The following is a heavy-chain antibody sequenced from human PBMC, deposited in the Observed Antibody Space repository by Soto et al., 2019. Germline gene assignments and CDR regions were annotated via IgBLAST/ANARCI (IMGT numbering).Heavy chain of an antibody. Sequence: EVQLVESGGGLVQPGGSLRLSCAASGFTFSRYWMSWVRQAPGKGLEWVANIKQDGSEKYYVESVKGRLTISRDNAKKSLDVQMNSLRAEDTAVYYCARDDTRRNNDFWSGHYTPDAFDIWGQGRMVTVSS. V-gene: IGHV3-7*01. CDR2: IKQDGSEK. D-gene: IGHD3-3*01. CDR3: ARDDTRRNNDFWSGHYTPDAFDI. CDR1: GFTFSRYW. J-gene: IGHJ3*02.